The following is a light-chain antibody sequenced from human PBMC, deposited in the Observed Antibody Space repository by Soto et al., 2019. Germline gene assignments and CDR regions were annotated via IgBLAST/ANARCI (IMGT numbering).Light chain of an antibody. CDR1: QNILYSSNNNNY. CDR2: WAS. CDR3: HQFYSTPYT. Sequence: DIVMTQSPDSLAVSLGERATINCKSSQNILYSSNNNNYLAWYQQKPGQPPRLLIYWASTREFGVPDRFSGSGSGTDFTLTISSLQAEDEAVYYCHQFYSTPYTFGQGTKLEIK. J-gene: IGKJ2*01. V-gene: IGKV4-1*01.